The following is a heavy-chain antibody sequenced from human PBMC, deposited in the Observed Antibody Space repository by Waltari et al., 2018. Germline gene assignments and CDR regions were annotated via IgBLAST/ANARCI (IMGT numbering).Heavy chain of an antibody. CDR1: GYSISSGYY. Sequence: QVQLQESGPGLVKPSETLSLTCAVSGYSISSGYYWCWIRQHPGKGLEGIGSIYHSGSTYYNPSLKSRVTISVDTSKNQFSLKLSSVTAADTAVYYCARCGPPTTVTTLYDYWGQGTLVTVSS. CDR2: IYHSGST. D-gene: IGHD4-17*01. J-gene: IGHJ4*02. V-gene: IGHV4-38-2*01. CDR3: ARCGPPTTVTTLYDY.